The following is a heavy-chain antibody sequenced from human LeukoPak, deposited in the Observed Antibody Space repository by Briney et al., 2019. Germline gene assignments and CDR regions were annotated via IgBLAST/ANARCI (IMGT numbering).Heavy chain of an antibody. Sequence: GGSLRLSCAASGFTFDDYAMHWVRQAPGKGLEWVSGISWNSGSIGYADSVKGRLTISRDNAKNSLYLQMNSLRAEDTALYYCAKGDRLSTPLDYWGQGTLVTVSS. V-gene: IGHV3-9*01. CDR3: AKGDRLSTPLDY. J-gene: IGHJ4*02. CDR1: GFTFDDYA. D-gene: IGHD3-22*01. CDR2: ISWNSGSI.